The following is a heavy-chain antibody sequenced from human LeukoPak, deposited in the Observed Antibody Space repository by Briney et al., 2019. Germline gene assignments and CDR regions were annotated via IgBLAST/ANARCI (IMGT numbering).Heavy chain of an antibody. CDR1: GFSLISYN. V-gene: IGHV3-21*06. Sequence: GGSLRLSCAASGFSLISYNMNWVRQAPGKGLEWVSSISSTSSHIYYADSVKGRFTISRDNAKNSLYLQMNSLRAEDTAMYYCATAPYDILTGYSPYYFESWGQGTLVTVSS. J-gene: IGHJ4*02. CDR2: ISSTSSHI. CDR3: ATAPYDILTGYSPYYFES. D-gene: IGHD3-9*01.